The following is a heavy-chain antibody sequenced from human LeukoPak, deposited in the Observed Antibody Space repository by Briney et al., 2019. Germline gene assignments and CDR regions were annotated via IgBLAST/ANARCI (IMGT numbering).Heavy chain of an antibody. CDR3: ARDVGYRSWFDP. V-gene: IGHV3-48*01. CDR2: ISGSSNSI. CDR1: GFTFSSYA. D-gene: IGHD5-18*01. Sequence: GGSLRLSCAASGFTFSSYAMSWVRQAPGKGLEWVSYISGSSNSIYYADSVKGRFTISRDNAKNSLYLQMNSLRAEDTAVYYCARDVGYRSWFDPWGQGTLVIVSS. J-gene: IGHJ5*02.